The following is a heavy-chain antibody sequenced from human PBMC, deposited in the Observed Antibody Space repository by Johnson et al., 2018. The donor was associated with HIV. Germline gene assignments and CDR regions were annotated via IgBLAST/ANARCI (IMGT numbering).Heavy chain of an antibody. J-gene: IGHJ3*02. CDR1: GFSFDDYV. Sequence: VQLVESGGGLVQPGRSLRLSCAASGFSFDDYVMHWVRQAPGKGLEWVSGISWNSGSIGYADSVKGRFTISRDNARYSLYLQMNSLRAEETALYYCASAWGNAFDIWGQGTMVTVSS. V-gene: IGHV3-9*01. D-gene: IGHD7-27*01. CDR2: ISWNSGSI. CDR3: ASAWGNAFDI.